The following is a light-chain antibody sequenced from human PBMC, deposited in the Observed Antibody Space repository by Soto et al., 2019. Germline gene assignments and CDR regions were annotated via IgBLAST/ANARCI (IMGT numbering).Light chain of an antibody. CDR3: QHYGASQYT. J-gene: IGKJ2*01. Sequence: IVLTQSPGTLSLSPGETAILSCRASQSVTSSNLAWYQQRPGQAPRLLIYGASNRATGIAERFSGSGSGADFRLTISRLEPEDFAVYCCQHYGASQYTFGQGTKLELK. CDR1: QSVTSSN. V-gene: IGKV3-20*01. CDR2: GAS.